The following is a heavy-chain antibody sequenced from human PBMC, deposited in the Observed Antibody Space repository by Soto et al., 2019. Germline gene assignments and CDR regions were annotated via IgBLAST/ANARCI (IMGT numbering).Heavy chain of an antibody. Sequence: GESLKISCTGSGYSFTSYWISWVRQMPGKGLEWMGRIDPSDSYTNYSPSFQGHVTISADKSISTAYLQWSSLKASDTAMYYCARTSATAPDGDYYYGMDVWGQGTTVTVSS. CDR1: GYSFTSYW. J-gene: IGHJ6*02. CDR2: IDPSDSYT. V-gene: IGHV5-10-1*01. CDR3: ARTSATAPDGDYYYGMDV. D-gene: IGHD6-25*01.